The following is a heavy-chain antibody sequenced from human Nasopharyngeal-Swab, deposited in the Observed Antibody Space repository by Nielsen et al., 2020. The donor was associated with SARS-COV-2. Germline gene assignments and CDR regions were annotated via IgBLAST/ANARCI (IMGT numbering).Heavy chain of an antibody. CDR2: ISAYNGNT. Sequence: ASVKVSCKASGYTFTSYGISWVRQAPGQGLEWMGWISAYNGNTNYAQKLQGRVTMTRDTSISTAYMELSRLRSDDTAVYYCARDWEQQHDAFDIWGQGTMVTVSS. CDR3: ARDWEQQHDAFDI. CDR1: GYTFTSYG. D-gene: IGHD6-13*01. V-gene: IGHV1-18*01. J-gene: IGHJ3*02.